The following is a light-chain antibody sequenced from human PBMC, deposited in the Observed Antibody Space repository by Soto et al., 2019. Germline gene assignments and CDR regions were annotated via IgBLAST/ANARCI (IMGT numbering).Light chain of an antibody. CDR1: SSDVGGYNY. J-gene: IGLJ1*01. Sequence: QSVLTQPASVSGPPGQSITISCTGTSSDVGGYNYVSWYQHHPGKAPKLIIYDVTNRPSGVSNPFSGSKSGNTASLTISGLQPEDEADYYCSSYTTSNTRQIVFVTGTKVTVL. CDR3: SSYTTSNTRQIV. CDR2: DVT. V-gene: IGLV2-14*03.